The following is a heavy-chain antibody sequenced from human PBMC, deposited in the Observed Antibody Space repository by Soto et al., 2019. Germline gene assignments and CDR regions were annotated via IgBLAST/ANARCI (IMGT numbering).Heavy chain of an antibody. V-gene: IGHV1-69*08. D-gene: IGHD3-22*01. Sequence: SVKVSCKASGGPYSKYSISWVRQAPGQGLEWVGRIIPIFDTTNYAQKFQGRATITADKSTSTVYMDLSSLRSEDTAVYYCARSLLGDYYDSDGLDNWGQGTLVTVSS. CDR1: GGPYSKYS. J-gene: IGHJ4*02. CDR3: ARSLLGDYYDSDGLDN. CDR2: IIPIFDTT.